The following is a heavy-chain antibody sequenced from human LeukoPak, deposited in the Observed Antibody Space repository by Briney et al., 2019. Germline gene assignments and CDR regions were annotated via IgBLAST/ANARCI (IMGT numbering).Heavy chain of an antibody. CDR3: ATYSTRNAREFQS. CDR2: ISGGGST. CDR1: GFTFNNYA. V-gene: IGHV3-23*01. Sequence: GGSLRLSCAASGFTFNNYAMTWVRQAPGKGLEWVSAISGGGSTYYADSVKGRFTISRDNPKNALYLQMNSLRVEDTAVYYCATYSTRNAREFQSWGQGTLVTVSS. J-gene: IGHJ1*01. D-gene: IGHD4-11*01.